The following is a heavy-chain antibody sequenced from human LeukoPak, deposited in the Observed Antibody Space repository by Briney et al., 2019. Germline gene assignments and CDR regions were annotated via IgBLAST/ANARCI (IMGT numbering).Heavy chain of an antibody. CDR2: ISGSGDST. D-gene: IGHD6-6*01. V-gene: IGHV3-23*01. Sequence: GGSLRLSCAASGFTFSSYAMSWVRQAPGKGLEWVSAISGSGDSTYYADSVKGRFTISRDNSKNTLYLQMNSLRAEDTAVYYCAKDRWLVWSAFDIWGQGTMVTVSS. CDR3: AKDRWLVWSAFDI. J-gene: IGHJ3*02. CDR1: GFTFSSYA.